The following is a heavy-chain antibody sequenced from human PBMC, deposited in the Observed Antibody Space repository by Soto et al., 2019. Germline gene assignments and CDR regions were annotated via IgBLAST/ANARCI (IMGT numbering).Heavy chain of an antibody. Sequence: GGSLRLSCTASGFTFGDYAMSWFRQAPGKGLEWVGFIRSKAYGGTTEYAASVKGRFTISRDDSKSIAHLQMNSLKTEDTAVYYCTLRDGYYDSSARPGDYWGQGTLVTVSS. CDR1: GFTFGDYA. J-gene: IGHJ4*02. CDR3: TLRDGYYDSSARPGDY. CDR2: IRSKAYGGTT. V-gene: IGHV3-49*03. D-gene: IGHD3-22*01.